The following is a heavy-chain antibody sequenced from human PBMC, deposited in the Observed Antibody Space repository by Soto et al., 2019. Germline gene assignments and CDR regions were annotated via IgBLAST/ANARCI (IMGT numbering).Heavy chain of an antibody. J-gene: IGHJ4*02. CDR3: ARPPFPGCINGVCYPCDH. Sequence: QVQLVQSGAEVKKPGASVKVSCKASGYTFTHYYIHWVRQAPGQGLEWMGMINPSGGSTDYAQKCQGRVTMTTETSTTTVYMELSSLRSDDTAVYYCARPPFPGCINGVCYPCDHWGQGTLVTVSS. CDR2: INPSGGST. CDR1: GYTFTHYY. V-gene: IGHV1-46*01. D-gene: IGHD2-8*01.